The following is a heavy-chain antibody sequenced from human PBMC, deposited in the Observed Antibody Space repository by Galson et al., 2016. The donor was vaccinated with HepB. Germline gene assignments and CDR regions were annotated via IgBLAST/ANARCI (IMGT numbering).Heavy chain of an antibody. D-gene: IGHD3-16*01. J-gene: IGHJ4*02. CDR1: GGSISSGDYY. V-gene: IGHV4-30-4*01. CDR2: IYYGGST. Sequence: TLSLTCTVSGGSISSGDYYWSWIRQPPGKGLEWIGYIYYGGSTYHSPSLKSRVTISVDTSKNQFSLKLNSVTAADTAVYYCARGSAFGGVDNWGQGTLVTVSS. CDR3: ARGSAFGGVDN.